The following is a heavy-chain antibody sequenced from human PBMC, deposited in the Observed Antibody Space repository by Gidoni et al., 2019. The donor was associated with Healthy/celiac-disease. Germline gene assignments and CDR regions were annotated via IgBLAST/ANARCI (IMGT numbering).Heavy chain of an antibody. D-gene: IGHD6-6*01. V-gene: IGHV4-39*07. Sequence: QLQLQESGPGLVKPSETLSLTCTVSGGSISSSSYYWGWIRQPPGKGLEWIGSIYYSGSTYYNPSLKSRVTISVDTSKNQFSLKLSSVTAADTFVYYCARDSRSIARKSYNWFDPWGQGTLVTVSS. J-gene: IGHJ5*02. CDR3: ARDSRSIARKSYNWFDP. CDR2: IYYSGST. CDR1: GGSISSSSYY.